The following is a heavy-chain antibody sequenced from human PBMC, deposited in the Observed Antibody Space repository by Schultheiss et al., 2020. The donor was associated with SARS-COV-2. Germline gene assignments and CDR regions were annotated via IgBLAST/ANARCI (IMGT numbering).Heavy chain of an antibody. V-gene: IGHV3-23*01. CDR1: GFTFSNAW. CDR3: ASGTYGGQRDY. J-gene: IGHJ4*02. D-gene: IGHD4/OR15-4a*01. CDR2: ISGSGGST. Sequence: GGSLRLSCAASGFTFSNAWMSWVRQAPGKGLEWVSAISGSGGSTYYADSVKGRFTISRDNAKNTLYLQMNSIRAEDTAVYYCASGTYGGQRDYWGQGTLVTVSS.